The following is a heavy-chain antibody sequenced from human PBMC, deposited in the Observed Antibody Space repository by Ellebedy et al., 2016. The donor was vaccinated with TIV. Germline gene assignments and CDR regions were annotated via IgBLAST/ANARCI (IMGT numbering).Heavy chain of an antibody. Sequence: SETLSLTXAVYGGSFSGYYWSWIRQPPGKGLEWIGEINHSGSTNYNPSLKSRVTISVDTSKNQFSLKLSSVTAADTAVYYCARGVSWSGRTYYYYYGMDVWGQGTTVTVSS. CDR3: ARGVSWSGRTYYYYYGMDV. D-gene: IGHD3-3*01. CDR2: INHSGST. J-gene: IGHJ6*02. V-gene: IGHV4-34*01. CDR1: GGSFSGYY.